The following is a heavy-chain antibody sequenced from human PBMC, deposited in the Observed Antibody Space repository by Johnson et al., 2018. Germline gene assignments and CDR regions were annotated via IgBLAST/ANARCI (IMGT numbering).Heavy chain of an antibody. CDR2: IYPGDSDT. CDR3: ARQSSEAFDI. J-gene: IGHJ3*02. V-gene: IGHV5-51*01. Sequence: EVQLGESGAEVKEPGESLKISCKASGYSFTIYWIGWVRQMPGKGLEWMGIIYPGDSDTRHNPSFQGQVTTSADKSISTAYLQWSSLKASDTAMYYCARQSSEAFDIWGQGTMVTVSS. CDR1: GYSFTIYW.